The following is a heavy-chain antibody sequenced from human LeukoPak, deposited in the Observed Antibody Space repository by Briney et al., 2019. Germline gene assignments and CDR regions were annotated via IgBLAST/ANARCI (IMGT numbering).Heavy chain of an antibody. CDR3: ARAPRSKGLDS. Sequence: PGGSLRLSCAASGFTFSSYEMNWVRQAPGKGLEWVSYISSSGSTIYYADSVKGRFTISRDNAKNSLYLQMNSLRAEDTALYYCARAPRSKGLDSWGQGTLVTVSS. CDR2: ISSSGSTI. J-gene: IGHJ4*02. CDR1: GFTFSSYE. V-gene: IGHV3-48*03.